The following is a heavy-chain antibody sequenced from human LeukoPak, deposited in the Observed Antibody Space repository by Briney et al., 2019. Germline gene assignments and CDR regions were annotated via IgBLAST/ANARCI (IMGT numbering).Heavy chain of an antibody. CDR2: ISTGTI. Sequence: PGGSLRLSCAASGFTFSSYSMTWVRQAPGKGLEWVSYISTGTIYYADSVKGRFTISRDNAKNSLYLQMNSLRAEDTAVYYCARFRFGVGFYFDYWGQGTLVTVSS. D-gene: IGHD3-10*01. CDR3: ARFRFGVGFYFDY. J-gene: IGHJ4*01. CDR1: GFTFSSYS. V-gene: IGHV3-48*04.